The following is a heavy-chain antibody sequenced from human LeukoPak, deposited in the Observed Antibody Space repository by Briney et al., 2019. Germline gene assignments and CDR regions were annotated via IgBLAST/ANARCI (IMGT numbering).Heavy chain of an antibody. V-gene: IGHV5-51*01. D-gene: IGHD3-22*01. CDR1: GYSFTSYW. CDR3: ARHKGPYYDSSGYYYEN. Sequence: GESLKISCKCSGYSFTSYWIGWVRQMPGKGLEWMGIIYPGDSDTRYSPSFQGQVTISADKSISTAYLQWSSLKASDTAMFYCARHKGPYYDSSGYYYENWGQGTLVTVSS. J-gene: IGHJ4*02. CDR2: IYPGDSDT.